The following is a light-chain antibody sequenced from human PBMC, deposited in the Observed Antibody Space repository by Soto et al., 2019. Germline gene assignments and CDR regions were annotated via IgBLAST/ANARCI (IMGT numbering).Light chain of an antibody. CDR3: QQYGSSIT. CDR2: TTS. Sequence: IVMTQSPATLSVSPGEGVTLSCRASQSVRSHLAWYQQKPGQPPRLLIYTTSIRATGIPDRFSGSGSGTDFTLTISGLEPEDFAVYYCQQYGSSITFGQGTRLEIK. CDR1: QSVRSH. J-gene: IGKJ5*01. V-gene: IGKV3-20*01.